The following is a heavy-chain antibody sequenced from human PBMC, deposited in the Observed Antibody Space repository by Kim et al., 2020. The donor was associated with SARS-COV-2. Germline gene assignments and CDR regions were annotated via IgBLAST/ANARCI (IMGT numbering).Heavy chain of an antibody. CDR3: ARDPDIAAAGMDG. J-gene: IGHJ6*02. Sequence: NYTPSLKSRVTISVDTSKNQFTLKLSSVTAADTAVYYCARDPDIAAAGMDGRGQGTTVTVSS. V-gene: IGHV4-4*06. D-gene: IGHD6-25*01.